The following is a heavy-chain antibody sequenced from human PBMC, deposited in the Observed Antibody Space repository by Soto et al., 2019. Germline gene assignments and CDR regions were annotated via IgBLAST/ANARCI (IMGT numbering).Heavy chain of an antibody. CDR2: LSYDVRNK. V-gene: IGHV3-30*04. Sequence: QVHLVESGGGVVQPGTSLRLSCAASGYTFSTYSMHWVRQAPGKGLEWVAVLSYDVRNKFYADSVRGRFTISRDNAKNTLYLQMNSLRTEDTAVYYCARERVPGYYNVLGFWGQGTLVTVSS. D-gene: IGHD3-9*01. J-gene: IGHJ4*02. CDR3: ARERVPGYYNVLGF. CDR1: GYTFSTYS.